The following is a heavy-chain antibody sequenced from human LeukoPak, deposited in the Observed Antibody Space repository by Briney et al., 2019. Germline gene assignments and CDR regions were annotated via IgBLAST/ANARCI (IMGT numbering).Heavy chain of an antibody. CDR1: GFTFDDYA. D-gene: IGHD6-13*01. Sequence: HSGRSLRLSCAASGFTFDDYAMHWVRQAPGKGLEWVSGISWNSGSMGYADSVKGRFTISRDNAKNSLYLQMNSLRAEDTALYYCAKDIGYSSSWYYFDYWGQGTLVTVSS. CDR2: ISWNSGSM. V-gene: IGHV3-9*01. J-gene: IGHJ4*02. CDR3: AKDIGYSSSWYYFDY.